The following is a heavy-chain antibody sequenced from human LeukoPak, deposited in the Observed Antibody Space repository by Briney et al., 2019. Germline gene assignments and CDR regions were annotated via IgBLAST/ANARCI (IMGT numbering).Heavy chain of an antibody. D-gene: IGHD3-3*01. CDR1: GGSISSYY. Sequence: PSETLSLTCTVSGGSISSYYWSWIRQPPGKGLEWIGYIYYSGSTNYNPSLKSRVTISVDTSKNQFSLKLSSVTAADTAVYYCAREGRITIFGAGGFDPWGQGTLVTVSS. CDR3: AREGRITIFGAGGFDP. J-gene: IGHJ5*02. CDR2: IYYSGST. V-gene: IGHV4-59*01.